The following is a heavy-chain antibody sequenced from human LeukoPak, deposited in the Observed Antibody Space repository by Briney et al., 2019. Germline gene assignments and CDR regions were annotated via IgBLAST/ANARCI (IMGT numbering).Heavy chain of an antibody. CDR2: IIPIFGTA. CDR1: GGTFSSYA. V-gene: IGHV1-69*13. D-gene: IGHD1-26*01. J-gene: IGHJ6*02. Sequence: SVKVSCKASGGTFSSYAISWVRQAPGQGLEWMGGIIPIFGTASYAQKFQGRVTITADESTSTAYMELSSLRSEDTAVAYCSTVDRGSYLRGYYYGKDVWGQGTTVTVSS. CDR3: STVDRGSYLRGYYYGKDV.